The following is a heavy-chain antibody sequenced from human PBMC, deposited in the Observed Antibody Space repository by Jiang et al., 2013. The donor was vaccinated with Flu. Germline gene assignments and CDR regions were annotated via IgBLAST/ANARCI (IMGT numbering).Heavy chain of an antibody. CDR1: GYSFTSYW. V-gene: IGHV5-51*03. Sequence: GAEVKKPGESLKISCKGSGYSFTSYWIGWVRQMPGKGLEWMGIIYPGDSDTRYSPSFQGQVIISVDQSISTAYLQWSSLKASDTAMYYCARVSGNKFRFYYYYYGMDVWGQGTTVTVSS. D-gene: IGHD6-25*01. CDR3: ARVSGNKFRFYYYYYGMDV. J-gene: IGHJ6*02. CDR2: IYPGDSDT.